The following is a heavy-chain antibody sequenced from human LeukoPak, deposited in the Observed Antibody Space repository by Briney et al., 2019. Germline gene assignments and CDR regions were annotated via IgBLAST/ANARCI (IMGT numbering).Heavy chain of an antibody. CDR3: ARDPAGDCGGDCYHGGAFDI. CDR2: TSGST. V-gene: IGHV4-4*07. Sequence: SETLPLTCTVSGGSISSYYWSWIRQPAGKGLEWIGRTSGSTNYNPSLKSRVTMSVDTSKNQFSLKLSSVTAADTAVYYCARDPAGDCGGDCYHGGAFDIWGQGTMVTVSS. D-gene: IGHD2-21*02. J-gene: IGHJ3*02. CDR1: GGSISSYY.